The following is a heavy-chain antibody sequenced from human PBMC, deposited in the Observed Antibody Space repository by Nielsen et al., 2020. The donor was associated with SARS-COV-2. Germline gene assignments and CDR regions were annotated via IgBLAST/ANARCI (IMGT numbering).Heavy chain of an antibody. Sequence: WIRQPPGKGLEWVSAISGSGGSTYYADSVKGRFTISRDNSKNTLYLQMNSLRAEDTAVYYCAKDGGGVVIMGTRRAFDIWGQGTMVTVSS. D-gene: IGHD3-3*01. CDR3: AKDGGGVVIMGTRRAFDI. CDR2: ISGSGGST. J-gene: IGHJ3*02. V-gene: IGHV3-23*01.